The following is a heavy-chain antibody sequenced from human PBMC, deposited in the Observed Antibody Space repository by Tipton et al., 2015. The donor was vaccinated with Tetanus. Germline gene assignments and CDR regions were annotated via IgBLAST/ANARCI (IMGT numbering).Heavy chain of an antibody. J-gene: IGHJ4*02. CDR3: ARGLPREPFYLDY. CDR1: GGSIRSGGYY. CDR2: IYYTALT. D-gene: IGHD1-26*01. V-gene: IGHV4-31*03. Sequence: TLSLTCTVSGGSIRSGGYYWTWIRQRPGKGLEWIGNIYYTALTSYNPSLSSRVTISVDSSKNHFSLNLTSVTAADTAVYFCARGLPREPFYLDYWGQGKQVTVSS.